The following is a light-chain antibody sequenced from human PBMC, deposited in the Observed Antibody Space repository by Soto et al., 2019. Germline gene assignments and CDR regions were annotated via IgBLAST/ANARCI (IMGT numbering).Light chain of an antibody. Sequence: QSVLTQPPSVSGARGQRVTISCTGSSSNIGAGYDVHWYQQLPGTAPQHLIYGNSKRPSGVPDRFSGSKSGTSASLAITGLQAEDEADYYCQSYDSSLSVVFGGGTKLTVL. J-gene: IGLJ2*01. CDR1: SSNIGAGYD. CDR2: GNS. CDR3: QSYDSSLSVV. V-gene: IGLV1-40*01.